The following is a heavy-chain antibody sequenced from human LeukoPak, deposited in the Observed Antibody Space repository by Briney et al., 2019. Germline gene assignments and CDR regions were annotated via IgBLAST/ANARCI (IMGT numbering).Heavy chain of an antibody. V-gene: IGHV3-30*18. CDR1: GFTFSNYG. D-gene: IGHD2-8*02. CDR2: ISYDGSYK. CDR3: SKDVEGALSGHTLGY. Sequence: GGSLRLSCAASGFTFSNYGMHWVRQAPGKALEWVAAISYDGSYKYYADSVKGRFAISRDNSKNTLYLQMNSPRAEDTALYYCSKDVEGALSGHTLGYWGQGTLVTVSS. J-gene: IGHJ4*02.